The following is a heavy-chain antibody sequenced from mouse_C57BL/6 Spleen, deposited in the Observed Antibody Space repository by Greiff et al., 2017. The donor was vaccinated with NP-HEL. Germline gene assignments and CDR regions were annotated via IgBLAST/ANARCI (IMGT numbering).Heavy chain of an antibody. Sequence: VQLQQSGAELVKPGASVKLSCTASGFNIKDYYMHWVKQRTEQGLEWIGRIDPEDGETKYAPKFQGKATMTADTSSNTAYLQLSSLTSEDTAVYYCARRGDRYFDVWGTGTTVTVSS. CDR3: ARRGDRYFDV. CDR2: IDPEDGET. J-gene: IGHJ1*03. V-gene: IGHV14-2*01. CDR1: GFNIKDYY.